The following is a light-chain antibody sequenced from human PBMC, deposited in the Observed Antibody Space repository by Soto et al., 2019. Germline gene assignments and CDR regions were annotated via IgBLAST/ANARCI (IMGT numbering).Light chain of an antibody. J-gene: IGKJ2*02. CDR1: QSVSSN. V-gene: IGKV3-15*01. Sequence: EIVMTQSPATLSVSPGERATLSCRASQSVSSNLAWYQQKPGQAPRLLIYGASTRATGIPARFCGSGSGTEFTLTISSLQSEDFAVYYCQQRGTFGQGTKLEIK. CDR2: GAS. CDR3: QQRGT.